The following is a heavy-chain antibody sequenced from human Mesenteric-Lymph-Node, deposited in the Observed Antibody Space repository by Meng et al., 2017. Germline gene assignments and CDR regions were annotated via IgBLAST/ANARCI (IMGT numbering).Heavy chain of an antibody. CDR2: INHSGST. Sequence: QVQLQQWGAGLFKPSETLSLTCAVYGGSFSGYYWSWIRQPPGKGLEWIGEINHSGSTNYNPSLKSRVTISVDTSKNQFSLKLSSVTAADTAVYYCATHYYDSSGYYVDYWGQGTLVTVSS. J-gene: IGHJ4*02. V-gene: IGHV4-34*01. D-gene: IGHD3-22*01. CDR3: ATHYYDSSGYYVDY. CDR1: GGSFSGYY.